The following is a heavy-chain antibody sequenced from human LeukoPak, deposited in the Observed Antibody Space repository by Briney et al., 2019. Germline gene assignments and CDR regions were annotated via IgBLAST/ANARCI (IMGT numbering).Heavy chain of an antibody. CDR1: GGSISSYY. D-gene: IGHD3-22*01. Sequence: SETLSLTCTVSGGSISSYYWSWIRQPPGKGLEWIGYIYYSGSTYYNPSLKSRVTISVDTSKNQFSLKLSSVTAADTAVYYCASTYYYDSSGYQKGYWYFDLWGRGTLVTVSS. CDR3: ASTYYYDSSGYQKGYWYFDL. CDR2: IYYSGST. V-gene: IGHV4-59*08. J-gene: IGHJ2*01.